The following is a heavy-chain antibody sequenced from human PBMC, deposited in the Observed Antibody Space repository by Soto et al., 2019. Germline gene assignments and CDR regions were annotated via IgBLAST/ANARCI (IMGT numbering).Heavy chain of an antibody. Sequence: PGESLKISCRVSGYIFTNYYITWMRQMPGKGLEWMGRIDPSDSYTTYSPSFNGHVSISIDKSISTAYLQWSSLKASDTAIYYCARPYGSGSYGYGMDVWGQGTTVTVSS. D-gene: IGHD3-10*01. CDR3: ARPYGSGSYGYGMDV. V-gene: IGHV5-10-1*01. CDR2: IDPSDSYT. CDR1: GYIFTNYY. J-gene: IGHJ6*02.